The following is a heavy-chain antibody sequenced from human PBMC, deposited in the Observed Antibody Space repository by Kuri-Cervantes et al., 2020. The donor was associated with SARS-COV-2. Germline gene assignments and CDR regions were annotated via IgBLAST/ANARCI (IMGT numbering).Heavy chain of an antibody. D-gene: IGHD3-22*01. V-gene: IGHV3-21*01. Sequence: GESLKISCAASGFTFSSYSMNWVRQAPGKGLEWVSSISGSRSYMYYADSVKGRFTISRDNAKNSLYLQMNSLRAEDTAVYYCARDYYDSSAYYELGYNWFDPWGQGTLVTVSS. CDR1: GFTFSSYS. CDR3: ARDYYDSSAYYELGYNWFDP. CDR2: ISGSRSYM. J-gene: IGHJ5*02.